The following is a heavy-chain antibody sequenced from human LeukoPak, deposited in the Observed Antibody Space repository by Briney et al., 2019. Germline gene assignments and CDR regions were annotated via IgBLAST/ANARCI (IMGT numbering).Heavy chain of an antibody. CDR2: IKQDGSEK. D-gene: IGHD3-3*01. V-gene: IGHV3-7*01. CDR1: GFTFSSYW. J-gene: IGHJ4*02. CDR3: ARVRLLYDFWSGLDY. Sequence: GGSLRLSCAASGFTFSSYWMSWVRQAPGKGLEWVANIKQDGSEKYYVDSVKGLFTISRDNAKNLLFLQMNSLRAEDTAVYYCARVRLLYDFWSGLDYWGQGTLVTVSS.